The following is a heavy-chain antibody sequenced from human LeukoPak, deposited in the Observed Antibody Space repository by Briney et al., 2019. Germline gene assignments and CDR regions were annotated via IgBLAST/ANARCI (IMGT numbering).Heavy chain of an antibody. D-gene: IGHD3-3*01. Sequence: ASVKVSCKASGGTFSSYDISWVRQAPGQGLEWMGGIIPIFGTASYAQKFQGRVTITADDSTSTAYMELSSLRSEDTAGYYCARFDFESGYYLHYWGQRALVTVRS. CDR2: IIPIFGTA. CDR3: ARFDFESGYYLHY. V-gene: IGHV1-69*13. CDR1: GGTFSSYD. J-gene: IGHJ4*02.